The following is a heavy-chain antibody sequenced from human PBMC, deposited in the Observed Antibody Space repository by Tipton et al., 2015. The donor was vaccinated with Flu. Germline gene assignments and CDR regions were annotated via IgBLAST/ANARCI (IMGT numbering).Heavy chain of an antibody. CDR3: ARRTGTRAYDS. V-gene: IGHV3-7*01. J-gene: IGHJ5*01. Sequence: SLRLSCAASGFTFGNFWMSWVRQAPGKGLEWVANINQDGSEKYYVGSVRGRFTISRDNAKNTLFLQMNSLRAEDTAMYYCARRTGTRAYDSWGQGNLVTVSS. CDR2: INQDGSEK. D-gene: IGHD4-17*01. CDR1: GFTFGNFW.